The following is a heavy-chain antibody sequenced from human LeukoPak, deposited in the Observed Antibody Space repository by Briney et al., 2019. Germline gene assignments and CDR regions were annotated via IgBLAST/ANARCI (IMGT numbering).Heavy chain of an antibody. Sequence: VASVKVPCKASGGTFSSYAISWVRQAPGQGLEWMGRIIPIFGTANYAQKFQGRVTITTDESTSTAYMELSSLRSEDTAVYYCARDVGAKGSDIWGQGTVVTVSS. CDR3: ARDVGAKGSDI. V-gene: IGHV1-69*05. D-gene: IGHD1-26*01. J-gene: IGHJ3*02. CDR2: IIPIFGTA. CDR1: GGTFSSYA.